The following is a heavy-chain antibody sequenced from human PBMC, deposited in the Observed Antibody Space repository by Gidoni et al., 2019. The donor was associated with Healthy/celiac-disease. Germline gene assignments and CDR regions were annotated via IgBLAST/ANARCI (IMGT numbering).Heavy chain of an antibody. J-gene: IGHJ5*02. D-gene: IGHD2-15*01. V-gene: IGHV4-39*07. CDR1: GGSISSSSYY. CDR2: IYYSGST. CDR3: ARTIVVVVAATREVWFDP. Sequence: QLQLQESVPGLVKPSETLSLTCTVSGGSISSSSYYWGWIRQPPGKGLEWIGSIYYSGSTYYNPSLKSRVTISVDTSKNQFSLKLSSVTAADTAVYYCARTIVVVVAATREVWFDPWGQGTLVTVSS.